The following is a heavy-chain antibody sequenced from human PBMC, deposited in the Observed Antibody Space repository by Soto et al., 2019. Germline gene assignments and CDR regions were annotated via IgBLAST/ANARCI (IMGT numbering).Heavy chain of an antibody. V-gene: IGHV1-69*04. CDR3: ARDLGYSGSTDDY. J-gene: IGHJ4*02. Sequence: ASVKVSCKASGGTFSSYTISWVRQAPGQGLEWMGRIIPILGIANYAQKFQGRVTITADKSTSTAYMELSSLRSEDTAVYYCARDLGYSGSTDDYWGQGTLVTVSS. CDR1: GGTFSSYT. CDR2: IIPILGIA. D-gene: IGHD5-12*01.